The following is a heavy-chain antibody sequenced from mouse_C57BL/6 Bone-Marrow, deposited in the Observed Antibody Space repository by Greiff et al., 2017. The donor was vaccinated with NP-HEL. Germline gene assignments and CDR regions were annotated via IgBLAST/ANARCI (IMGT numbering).Heavy chain of an antibody. V-gene: IGHV1-80*01. CDR2: IYPGDGDT. CDR3: ASSYSYFDV. Sequence: QVQLQQSGAELVKPGASVKISCKASGYAFTSYCMNWVKQRPGKGLEWIGQIYPGDGDTNYTGKFKGKATLTADKSSSTAYMQLSSLTSEDAAVYFCASSYSYFDVGGTGTTVTVSA. CDR1: GYAFTSYC. J-gene: IGHJ1*03.